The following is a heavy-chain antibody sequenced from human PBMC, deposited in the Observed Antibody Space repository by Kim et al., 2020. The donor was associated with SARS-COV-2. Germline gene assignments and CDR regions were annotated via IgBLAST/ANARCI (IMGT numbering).Heavy chain of an antibody. J-gene: IGHJ6*02. CDR3: ARDAPRSSTSQGGMDV. D-gene: IGHD2-2*01. Sequence: YLKRRVTLSVDTSKNQFSLKLSSVTAADTAVYYCARDAPRSSTSQGGMDVWGQGTTVTVSS. V-gene: IGHV4-59*01.